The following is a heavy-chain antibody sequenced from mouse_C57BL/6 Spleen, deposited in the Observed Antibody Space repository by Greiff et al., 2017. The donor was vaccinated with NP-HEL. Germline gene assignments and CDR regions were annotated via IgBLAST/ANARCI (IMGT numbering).Heavy chain of an antibody. D-gene: IGHD2-3*01. J-gene: IGHJ2*01. V-gene: IGHV1-69*01. CDR2: IDPSDSYT. Sequence: QVQLQQPGAELVMPGASVKLSCKASGYTFTSYWMHWVKQRPGQGLEWIGEIDPSDSYTNYNQKFKGKSTLTVDKSSSTAYMQLSSLTSEDSAVYYCARLGRYDDYGLSYWGQGTTLTVSS. CDR1: GYTFTSYW. CDR3: ARLGRYDDYGLSY.